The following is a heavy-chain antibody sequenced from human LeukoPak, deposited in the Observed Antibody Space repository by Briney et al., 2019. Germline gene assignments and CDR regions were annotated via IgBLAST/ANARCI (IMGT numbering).Heavy chain of an antibody. CDR1: GYTFTSYA. V-gene: IGHV7-4-1*02. CDR3: ARVFNTQLGVYGFDP. D-gene: IGHD6-6*01. Sequence: ASVKVSCKASGYTFTSYAMNWVRQAPGQGLEWMGWINTNTGNPTYAQGFTGRFVFSLDTSVSTAYLQISSLKAEDTAAYYCARVFNTQLGVYGFDPWGQGTLVTVSS. J-gene: IGHJ5*02. CDR2: INTNTGNP.